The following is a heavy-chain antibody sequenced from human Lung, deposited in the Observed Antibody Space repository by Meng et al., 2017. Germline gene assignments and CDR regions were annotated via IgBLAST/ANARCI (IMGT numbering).Heavy chain of an antibody. CDR2: INRSGST. J-gene: IGHJ4*02. D-gene: IGHD4-11*01. V-gene: IGHV4-34*01. CDR1: GGSFGYYN. CDR3: ARGPTTMAHDFDY. Sequence: QVQLQRGGGGQLKLSATLPRTRVVAGGSFGYYNWSWIRQPAGKGLEWIGEINRSGSTNYNPSLESRATIAVDTSQNSLSLKLSSVTAADSAVYYCARGPTTMAHDFDYWGQGTLVTVSS.